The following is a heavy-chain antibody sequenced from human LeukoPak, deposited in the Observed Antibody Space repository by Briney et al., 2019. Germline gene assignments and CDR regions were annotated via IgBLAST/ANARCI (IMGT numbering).Heavy chain of an antibody. CDR2: ISYDGSDK. V-gene: IGHV3-30*18. CDR1: GFTISTYG. Sequence: GRSLRLSCAASGFTISTYGMHWVRQAPGKGLEWVALISYDGSDKYYADSVKGRFTISRDNSKNTLYLQMNSLRAEDTAVYYCAKDRGPYSSSWTFDYWGQGTLVTVSS. CDR3: AKDRGPYSSSWTFDY. D-gene: IGHD6-13*01. J-gene: IGHJ4*02.